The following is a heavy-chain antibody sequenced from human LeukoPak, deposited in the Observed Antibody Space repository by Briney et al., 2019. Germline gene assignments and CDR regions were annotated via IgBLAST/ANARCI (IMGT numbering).Heavy chain of an antibody. J-gene: IGHJ5*02. D-gene: IGHD6-19*01. V-gene: IGHV3-23*01. CDR1: AFIFSSYA. Sequence: AGSLRLSCLASAFIFSSYAMSWVRQAQGKGLEWVSAISGSGGSTYYAGSVKGRFTISRDNSKNTLYLQMNSLRAEDTAVYYCAKGLVAVAGTGYDWFDPWGQGTLVTVSS. CDR2: ISGSGGST. CDR3: AKGLVAVAGTGYDWFDP.